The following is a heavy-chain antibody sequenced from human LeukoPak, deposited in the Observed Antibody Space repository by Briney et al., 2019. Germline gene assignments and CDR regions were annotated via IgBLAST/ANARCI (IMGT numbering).Heavy chain of an antibody. CDR1: GFTFISYS. V-gene: IGHV3-23*01. CDR3: AKRVYDSSGYLDY. Sequence: QPGGSLRLSCAASGFTFISYSMNWVRQAPGKGLEWVSAISGSGGSTYYADSVKGRFTISRDNSKNTLYLQMNSLRAEDTAVYYCAKRVYDSSGYLDYWGQGTLVTVSS. CDR2: ISGSGGST. J-gene: IGHJ4*02. D-gene: IGHD3-22*01.